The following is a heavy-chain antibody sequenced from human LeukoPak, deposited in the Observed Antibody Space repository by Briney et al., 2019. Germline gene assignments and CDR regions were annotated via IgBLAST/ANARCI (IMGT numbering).Heavy chain of an antibody. CDR1: GFTFSDYY. J-gene: IGHJ5*02. CDR2: ISSSGSTI. CDR3: ARAGVPMVRGVDRFDP. D-gene: IGHD3-10*01. Sequence: GGSLRLSCAASGFTFSDYYMSWIRQAPGKGLEWVSYISSSGSTIYYADSVKGRFTISRDNAKNSLYLQMNSLRAEDTAVYYCARAGVPMVRGVDRFDPWGQGTLVTVSS. V-gene: IGHV3-11*01.